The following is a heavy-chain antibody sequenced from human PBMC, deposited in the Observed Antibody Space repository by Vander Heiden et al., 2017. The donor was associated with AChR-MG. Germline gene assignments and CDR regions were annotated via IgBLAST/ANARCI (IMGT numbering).Heavy chain of an antibody. D-gene: IGHD4-17*01. CDR3: ARDSLRLRGWFDP. Sequence: QLVESGGGLVKPGGSLRPSCSASGSPFSDYYMSGIRQAAGKGLEWVSYISSSGSTIYYADSVKGRITISRDNAKNSLYLQMNSLRAEDTAVYYCARDSLRLRGWFDPWGQGTLVTVSS. J-gene: IGHJ5*02. V-gene: IGHV3-11*01. CDR1: GSPFSDYY. CDR2: ISSSGSTI.